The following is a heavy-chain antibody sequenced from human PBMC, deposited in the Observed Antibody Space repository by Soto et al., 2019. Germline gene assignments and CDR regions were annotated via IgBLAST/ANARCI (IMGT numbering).Heavy chain of an antibody. CDR2: IYLDDDK. J-gene: IGHJ3*02. D-gene: IGHD4-17*01. CDR3: AHYDYGDYDPHAFDI. V-gene: IGHV2-5*02. Sequence: QITLKESGPTLVKPTQTLTLTCTFSGFSLSTSGVGVGWIRQPPGKALEWLALIYLDDDKRYSPSLKSRLTITKDTSKNQVVLTMTNMDPVDTATYYCAHYDYGDYDPHAFDIWGQGTMVTVSS. CDR1: GFSLSTSGVG.